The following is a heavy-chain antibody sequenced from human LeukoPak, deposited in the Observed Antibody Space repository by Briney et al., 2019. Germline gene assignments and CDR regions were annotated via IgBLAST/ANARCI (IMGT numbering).Heavy chain of an antibody. Sequence: GGSLRLSCAASGFTFDDYTMHWVRQAPGKGLEWVSLISWDGGSTYYADSVKGRFTISRDNSKNSLYLQMNSLRSEDTALYYCARAKQWPYVDYWGQGTLVTVSS. CDR3: ARAKQWPYVDY. V-gene: IGHV3-43*01. CDR2: ISWDGGST. D-gene: IGHD6-19*01. CDR1: GFTFDDYT. J-gene: IGHJ4*02.